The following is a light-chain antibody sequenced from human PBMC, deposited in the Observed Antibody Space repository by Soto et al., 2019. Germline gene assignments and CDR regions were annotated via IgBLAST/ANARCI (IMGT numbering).Light chain of an antibody. V-gene: IGKV3-15*01. Sequence: EIVMTQSPATLSVSPGERATLSCRASQSVSSNLAWYQQKPGQAPRLLIYGASTRATGIPARFSGSGSGTEFTLTISSLQPDDFATYYCQQYKSYSPYTFGQGTKLEI. CDR1: QSVSSN. CDR2: GAS. CDR3: QQYKSYSPYT. J-gene: IGKJ2*01.